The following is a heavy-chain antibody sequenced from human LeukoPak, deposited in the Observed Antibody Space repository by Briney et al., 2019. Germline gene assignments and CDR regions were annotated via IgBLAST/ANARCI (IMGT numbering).Heavy chain of an antibody. D-gene: IGHD6-19*01. V-gene: IGHV3-33*01. J-gene: IGHJ4*02. CDR3: ASNTGYSSGPNLY. Sequence: PGRSLRLSCAASGFTFSSYGMHWVRQAPGKGLEWVAVIWYDGSKEYYADSVKGRFTISRDNSKNTLYLQMNSLRTEDTAVYYCASNTGYSSGPNLYWGQGTLVTVSS. CDR1: GFTFSSYG. CDR2: IWYDGSKE.